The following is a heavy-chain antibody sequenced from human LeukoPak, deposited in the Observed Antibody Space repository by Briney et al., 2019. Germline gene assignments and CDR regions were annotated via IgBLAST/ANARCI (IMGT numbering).Heavy chain of an antibody. D-gene: IGHD3-10*02. CDR2: ISYDGNNK. CDR3: AELGITMIGGV. CDR1: GFTFSTYP. Sequence: GGSLRLSCAASGFTFSTYPMHWVRQAPGKGLEWVSLISYDGNNKYYSDSVKGRFTISRDNAKNSLYLQMNSLRAEDTAVYYCAELGITMIGGVWGKGTTVTISS. J-gene: IGHJ6*04. V-gene: IGHV3-30*07.